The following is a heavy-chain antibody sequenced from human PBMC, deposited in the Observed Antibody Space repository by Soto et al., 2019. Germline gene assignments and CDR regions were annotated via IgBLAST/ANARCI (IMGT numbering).Heavy chain of an antibody. J-gene: IGHJ5*02. CDR1: GGSISSSNW. CDR2: IYHSGST. Sequence: SETLSLTCAVSGGSISSSNWSSWVRQPPGKGLEWIGEIYHSGSTNYNPSLKSRVTISVDTSKNQFSLNLSSVTAADTAMYYCARAGVATIYPGNNWFDPWGQGTLVTVSS. V-gene: IGHV4-4*02. D-gene: IGHD5-12*01. CDR3: ARAGVATIYPGNNWFDP.